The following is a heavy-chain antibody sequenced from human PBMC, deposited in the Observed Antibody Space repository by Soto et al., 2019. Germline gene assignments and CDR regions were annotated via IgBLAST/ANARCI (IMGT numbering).Heavy chain of an antibody. CDR1: GGTFSSYA. CDR2: IIPIFGTA. J-gene: IGHJ3*02. CDR3: ERGFDTRSGFSEFDS. Sequence: EASVQVSCKASGGTFSSYAISWVRQAPGQGLEWMGGIIPIFGTANYAQKFQGRVTITADKSTSTAYMELSSLRSEDTAVYYCERGFDTRSGFSEFDSWGQGTMVT. V-gene: IGHV1-69*06. D-gene: IGHD3-22*01.